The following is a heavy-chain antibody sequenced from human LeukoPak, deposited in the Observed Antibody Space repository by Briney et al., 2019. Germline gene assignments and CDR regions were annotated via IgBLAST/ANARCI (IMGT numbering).Heavy chain of an antibody. CDR3: ARELGIPPDYDFWSGYPGH. CDR2: ISYDGSNK. V-gene: IGHV3-30-3*01. D-gene: IGHD3-3*01. J-gene: IGHJ4*02. CDR1: GFTFSSYA. Sequence: GRSLRLSCAASGFTFSSYAMHWVRQAPGKGLEWVAVISYDGSNKYYADSVKGRFTISRDNSKNTLYLQMNSLRAEDTAVYYCARELGIPPDYDFWSGYPGHWGQGTLVTVSS.